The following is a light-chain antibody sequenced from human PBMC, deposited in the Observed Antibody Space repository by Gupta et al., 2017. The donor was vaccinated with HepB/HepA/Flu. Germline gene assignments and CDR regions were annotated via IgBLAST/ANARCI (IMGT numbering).Light chain of an antibody. V-gene: IGKV2-28*01. CDR3: RQGLQTSLT. CDR1: QSLLHSNGYNY. J-gene: IGKJ3*01. Sequence: DIVMTQSPLSLPVTPGEPASISCRSSQSLLHSNGYNYLDWYLQKPGQSPQLLIYLGSNRASGVPDRFSGSGSGTDFTLKISRVEAEDVGVYYCRQGLQTSLTLGHGTKVDIK. CDR2: LGS.